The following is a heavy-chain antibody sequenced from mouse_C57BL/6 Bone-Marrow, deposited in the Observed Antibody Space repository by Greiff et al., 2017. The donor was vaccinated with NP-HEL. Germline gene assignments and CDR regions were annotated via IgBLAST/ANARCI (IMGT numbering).Heavy chain of an antibody. V-gene: IGHV1-50*01. D-gene: IGHD2-4*01. CDR2: IDPSDSYT. CDR3: ASWDYDEYYFDY. CDR1: GYTFTSYW. Sequence: VQLQQSGAELVKPGASVKLSCKASGYTFTSYWMQWVKQRPGQGLEWIGEIDPSDSYTNYNQKFKGKATLTVDTSSSTAYMQLSSLTSEDSAVYYCASWDYDEYYFDYWGQGTTLTVSS. J-gene: IGHJ2*01.